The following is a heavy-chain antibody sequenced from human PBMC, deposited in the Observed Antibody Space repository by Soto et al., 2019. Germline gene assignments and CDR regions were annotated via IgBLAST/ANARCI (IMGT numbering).Heavy chain of an antibody. J-gene: IGHJ4*02. D-gene: IGHD3-3*01. Sequence: QVQLVESGGGVVQPGKSLRLSCTTSGFTFSSYVMHWVRQAPGKGLEWVAVLWYDGSNIQYADSVKGRFTISRDNSNSKVYLQMDSLSAEDTAVYYCARDVNDFWSGYLYWGQGNMVTVSS. V-gene: IGHV3-33*01. CDR2: LWYDGSNI. CDR3: ARDVNDFWSGYLY. CDR1: GFTFSSYV.